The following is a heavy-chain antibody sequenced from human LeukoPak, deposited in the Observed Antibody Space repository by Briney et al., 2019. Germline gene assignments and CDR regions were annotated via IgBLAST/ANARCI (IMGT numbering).Heavy chain of an antibody. CDR1: GGSVSSGSYY. Sequence: SETLSLTCTVSGGSVSSGSYYWSWIRQPPGKGLEWIGYIYYSGSTNYNPSLKGRVTISVDTSKNQFSLKLSSVTAADTAVYYCARDHYGDYFAFDIWGQGTMVTVSS. J-gene: IGHJ3*02. V-gene: IGHV4-61*01. CDR2: IYYSGST. D-gene: IGHD4-17*01. CDR3: ARDHYGDYFAFDI.